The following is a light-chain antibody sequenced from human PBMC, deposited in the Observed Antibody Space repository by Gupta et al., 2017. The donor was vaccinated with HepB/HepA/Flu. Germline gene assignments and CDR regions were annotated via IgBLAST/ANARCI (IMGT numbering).Light chain of an antibody. CDR2: QDS. CDR1: KLGDKY. Sequence: GLDQRRSRTVKQGQTASITCSGDKLGDKYACWYQQKPGQSPVLVIYQDSKRPSGIPERFSGSNSGNTATLTISGTQVMDEADYYCQAWDSSTVVFGGGTKLTVL. J-gene: IGLJ2*01. V-gene: IGLV3-1*01. CDR3: QAWDSSTVV.